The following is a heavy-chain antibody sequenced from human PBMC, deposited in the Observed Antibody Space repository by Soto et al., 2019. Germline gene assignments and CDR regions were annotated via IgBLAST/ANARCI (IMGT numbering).Heavy chain of an antibody. J-gene: IGHJ5*02. Sequence: SETLSLTCTVSGGSISSYYWSWIRQPAGKGLEWIGRIYTSGSTNYNPSLKSRVTMSVDTSKNQFSLKLSSVTAADTAVYYCARDTIGRYYDSSGYYNWFDPWGQGTLVTVSS. CDR3: ARDTIGRYYDSSGYYNWFDP. CDR2: IYTSGST. CDR1: GGSISSYY. V-gene: IGHV4-4*07. D-gene: IGHD3-22*01.